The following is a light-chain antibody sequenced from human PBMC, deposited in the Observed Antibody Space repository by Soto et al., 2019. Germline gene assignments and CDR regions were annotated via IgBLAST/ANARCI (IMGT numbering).Light chain of an antibody. V-gene: IGKV3-11*01. J-gene: IGKJ4*01. CDR1: QSVSNY. CDR2: DAS. CDR3: QQHINRLS. Sequence: EIVLTQSPATLSLSPGERATLSCRASQSVSNYLAWYQQKPGQAPRLLIYDASHRATGIPARFSGSGSGTDFTLTISTLEPEDFAVYYCQQHINRLSFGGGTKVEIK.